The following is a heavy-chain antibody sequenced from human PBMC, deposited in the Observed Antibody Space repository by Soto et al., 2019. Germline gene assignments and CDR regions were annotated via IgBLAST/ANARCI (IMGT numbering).Heavy chain of an antibody. D-gene: IGHD1-26*01. CDR1: GFSFRNYG. J-gene: IGHJ6*02. CDR2: ISFDGRNK. CDR3: AKDWKWDALYYGMNV. Sequence: PGGSLRLSCAASGFSFRNYGMHWVRQVPGKGPEWVAVISFDGRNKFYADSVRDRFTISRDNSENTLYLQMNSLRGDDTAVYYCAKDWKWDALYYGMNVWGQGTTVTVSS. V-gene: IGHV3-30*18.